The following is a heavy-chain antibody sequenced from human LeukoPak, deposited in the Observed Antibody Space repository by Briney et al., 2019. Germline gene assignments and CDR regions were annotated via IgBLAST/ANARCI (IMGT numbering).Heavy chain of an antibody. J-gene: IGHJ3*02. D-gene: IGHD2-2*01. CDR2: IYYSGST. Sequence: SETLSLTCTVSGGSISSYYWSWIRQPPGKGLEWIGYIYYSGSTNYNPSLKSRVTISVDTSKNQFSLKLSSVTAADTAVYYCARTRYCSSTSCYVGGAFDIWGQGTMVTVSS. CDR1: GGSISSYY. V-gene: IGHV4-59*01. CDR3: ARTRYCSSTSCYVGGAFDI.